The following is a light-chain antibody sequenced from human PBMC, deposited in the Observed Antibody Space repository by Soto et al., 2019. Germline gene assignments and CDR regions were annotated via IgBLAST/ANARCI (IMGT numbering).Light chain of an antibody. J-gene: IGLJ2*01. CDR3: AADHGSGGNFVVV. Sequence: QLVLTQPPSASASLGASVTLTCTLSSGYSYYNVDWYQQRPGKGPRFVMRVGTGGIVGSKGDSIPDRFSVLGSGLNRFLTINNIQEEDESDYHCAADHGSGGNFVVVFGGGTKLTVL. CDR2: VGTGGIVG. CDR1: SGYSYYN. V-gene: IGLV9-49*03.